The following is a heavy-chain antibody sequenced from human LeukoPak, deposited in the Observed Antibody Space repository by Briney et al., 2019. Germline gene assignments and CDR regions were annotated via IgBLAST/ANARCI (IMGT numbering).Heavy chain of an antibody. CDR2: INPSGGST. J-gene: IGHJ4*02. D-gene: IGHD3-10*01. V-gene: IGHV1-46*01. CDR3: AREELRRVDGSGSYLR. Sequence: ASVKVSCKASGYTFTSYYMHWVRQAPGQELEWMGIINPSGGSTSYAQKFQGRVTMTRDTSTSTVYMELSSLRSEDTAVYYCAREELRRVDGSGSYLRWGQGTLVTVSS. CDR1: GYTFTSYY.